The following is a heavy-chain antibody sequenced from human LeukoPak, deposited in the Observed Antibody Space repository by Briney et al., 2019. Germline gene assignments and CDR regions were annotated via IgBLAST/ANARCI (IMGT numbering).Heavy chain of an antibody. J-gene: IGHJ4*02. Sequence: SETLSLTCTVSGGSISGSSYYWGWIRQPPGKGLEWIGSIYYSGSTYYNPSLKSRVTISVDTSKNQFSLKLNSVTATDTAVYYCVKGGGREMATFFDYWGQGTLVTVSS. CDR1: GGSISGSSYY. CDR2: IYYSGST. D-gene: IGHD5-24*01. V-gene: IGHV4-39*01. CDR3: VKGGGREMATFFDY.